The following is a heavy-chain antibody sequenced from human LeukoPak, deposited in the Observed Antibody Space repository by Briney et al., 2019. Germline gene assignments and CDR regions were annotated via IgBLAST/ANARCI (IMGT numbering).Heavy chain of an antibody. V-gene: IGHV4-34*01. CDR2: ITHSGST. J-gene: IGHJ4*02. CDR1: GGSFSGYY. Sequence: SETLSLTCAVYGGSFSGYYWSWIRQPPGKGLEWIGEITHSGSTNYNPSLKSRVTISVDTSKNQFSLKLSSVTAADTAVYYCARRAIFGVVNTFDYWGQGTLVTVSS. D-gene: IGHD3-3*01. CDR3: ARRAIFGVVNTFDY.